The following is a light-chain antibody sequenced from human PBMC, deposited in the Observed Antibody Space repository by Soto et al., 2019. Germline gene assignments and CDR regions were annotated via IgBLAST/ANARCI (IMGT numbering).Light chain of an antibody. CDR3: ADSKSWPNS. Sequence: MSDSKVAVSVHREKIATLSCGASQSVSSDLAWYQQKPGQAPRLLIYYTSTRATGFPARFSGGGSGREFTRSVVWLHSEDSAFDNCADSKSWPNSFGEGTRLEI. CDR1: QSVSSD. V-gene: IGKV3-15*01. CDR2: YTS. J-gene: IGKJ5*01.